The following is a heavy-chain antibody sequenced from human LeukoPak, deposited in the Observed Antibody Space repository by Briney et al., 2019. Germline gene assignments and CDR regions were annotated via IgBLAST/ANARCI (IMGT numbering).Heavy chain of an antibody. CDR3: ARGPYSYDSSGAFDI. V-gene: IGHV4-59*01. J-gene: IGHJ3*02. D-gene: IGHD3-22*01. CDR2: IYYSGST. Sequence: KTSETLSLTCTVSGGSISSYYWSWIRQPPGKGLEWIGYIYYSGSTNYNPSLKSRVTISVDTSKNQFPLKLSSVTAADTAVYFCARGPYSYDSSGAFDIWGQGTMVTVSS. CDR1: GGSISSYY.